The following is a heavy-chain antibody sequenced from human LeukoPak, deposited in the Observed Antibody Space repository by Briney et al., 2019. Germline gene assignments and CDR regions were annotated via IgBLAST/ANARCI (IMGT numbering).Heavy chain of an antibody. Sequence: GGSLRLSCAASGFTFNSYAMHWVRQAPGKGLEWVAVISYDGNKKYYADSVKGQFTISRDTSKNKVFVQTNSLSAEDTAVYYCARDDGYYDSSGSLDYWGQGTLVTVSS. CDR1: GFTFNSYA. V-gene: IGHV3-30-3*01. D-gene: IGHD3-22*01. CDR2: ISYDGNKK. CDR3: ARDDGYYDSSGSLDY. J-gene: IGHJ4*02.